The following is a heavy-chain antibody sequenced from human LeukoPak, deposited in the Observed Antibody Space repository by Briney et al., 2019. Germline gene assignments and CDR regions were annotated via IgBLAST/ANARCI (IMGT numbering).Heavy chain of an antibody. CDR2: ISSSSRTI. Sequence: GGSLRLSCAASGFTFSDYSLNWVRQAPGNELEWLSYISSSSRTISYADSVKGRFTISRDNAKYSLYLEMNSLRVEGTAVYYCARDWRDSGSFDYWGQGTLVTVSS. CDR3: ARDWRDSGSFDY. CDR1: GFTFSDYS. J-gene: IGHJ4*02. D-gene: IGHD3-10*01. V-gene: IGHV3-48*01.